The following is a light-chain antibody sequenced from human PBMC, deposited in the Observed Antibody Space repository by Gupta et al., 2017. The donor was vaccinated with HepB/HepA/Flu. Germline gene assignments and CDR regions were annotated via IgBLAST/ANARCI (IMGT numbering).Light chain of an antibody. CDR2: SDN. Sequence: QSVVTQPPSASGTPGQRVTISCSGSNSNIGSNPVNWYQQLPGTAPKLLIYSDNQRPSGVPDRFSGSKSGTSASLAISGLQSEDEAEYYCAAWDDSVNGPLFGGGTKVTVL. J-gene: IGLJ2*01. V-gene: IGLV1-44*01. CDR3: AAWDDSVNGPL. CDR1: NSNIGSNP.